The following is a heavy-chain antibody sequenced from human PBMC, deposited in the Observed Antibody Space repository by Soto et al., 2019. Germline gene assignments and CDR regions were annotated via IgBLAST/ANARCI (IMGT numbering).Heavy chain of an antibody. V-gene: IGHV1-46*01. J-gene: IGHJ4*02. CDR1: GYTFTSYY. D-gene: IGHD3-10*01. CDR3: ARDLGITIVRGAMDY. CDR2: INPSGDTT. Sequence: ASVKVSCKASGYTFTSYYIHWVRQAPGQGLEWMGIINPSGDTTSYAQKFQGRLTLTRDTSTSTVYMELRSLRSEDTAVYYCARDLGITIVRGAMDYRGQGTLVTVSS.